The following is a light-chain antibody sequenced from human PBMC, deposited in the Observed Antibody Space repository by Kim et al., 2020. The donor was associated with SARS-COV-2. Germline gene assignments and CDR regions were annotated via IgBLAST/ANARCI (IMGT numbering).Light chain of an antibody. Sequence: VALGQTASITCGGKNIGSRSVHWYQLKPGQAPVLVLYRDGNRPSGIPERFSGSKSGNTATLTITRAQGDDEADYFCQVWDSNTSWVFGGGTQLTVL. CDR1: NIGSRS. CDR2: RDG. V-gene: IGLV3-9*01. CDR3: QVWDSNTSWV. J-gene: IGLJ3*02.